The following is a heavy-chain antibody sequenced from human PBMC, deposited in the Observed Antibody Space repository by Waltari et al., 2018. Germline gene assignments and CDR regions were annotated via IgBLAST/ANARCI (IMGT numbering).Heavy chain of an antibody. Sequence: QVQLQESGPGLVKPSETLSLTCTVSGGSISSYYWSWIRQPAGKGLGWIGRIYTSGSTNYNPSLKSRVTMSVDTSKNQFSLKLSSVTAADTAVYYCAREGEGSDYGGNSYYYYYMDVWGKGTTVTISS. D-gene: IGHD4-17*01. V-gene: IGHV4-4*07. CDR3: AREGEGSDYGGNSYYYYYMDV. CDR2: IYTSGST. CDR1: GGSISSYY. J-gene: IGHJ6*03.